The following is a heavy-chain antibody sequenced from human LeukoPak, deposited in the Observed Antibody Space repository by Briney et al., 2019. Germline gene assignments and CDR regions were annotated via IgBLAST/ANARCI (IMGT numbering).Heavy chain of an antibody. V-gene: IGHV3-21*01. Sequence: GGSLRLSCAASGFTFSSYEMNWVRQAPGKGLEWVSSISGSSSYIYYADSVKGRFTISRDNAKKSLYLQMNSLRAGDTALYYCARADSNIAARRIGFDYWGQGTLVTVSS. CDR2: ISGSSSYI. CDR3: ARADSNIAARRIGFDY. J-gene: IGHJ4*02. D-gene: IGHD6-6*01. CDR1: GFTFSSYE.